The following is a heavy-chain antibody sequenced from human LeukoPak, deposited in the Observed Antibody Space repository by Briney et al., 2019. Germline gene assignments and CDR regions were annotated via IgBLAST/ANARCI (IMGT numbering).Heavy chain of an antibody. CDR2: ISSSGSTI. V-gene: IGHV3-48*03. CDR1: GFTFSSYE. CDR3: AELGITMIGGV. D-gene: IGHD3-10*02. J-gene: IGHJ6*04. Sequence: GWSLRLSCAASGFTFSSYEMNWVRQAPGKGLEWVSYISSSGSTIYYAYSVKGRFTISRDNAKNSLYLQMNSLRAKDTAVYYCAELGITMIGGVWGKGTTVTISS.